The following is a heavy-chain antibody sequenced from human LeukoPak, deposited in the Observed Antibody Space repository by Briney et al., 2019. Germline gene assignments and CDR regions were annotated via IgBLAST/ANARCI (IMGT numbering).Heavy chain of an antibody. CDR1: GGSFSGYY. CDR2: ISSSGSTR. V-gene: IGHV3-11*04. D-gene: IGHD2-15*01. Sequence: PPETLSLTCAVYGGSFSGYYWSWVRQAPGKGLEWVSYISSSGSTRYYAESVKGRFTISRDNAKKSLDLQVNSLRVEDSAVYYCARGLGGGTPFDFWGQGTLVTVSS. CDR3: ARGLGGGTPFDF. J-gene: IGHJ4*02.